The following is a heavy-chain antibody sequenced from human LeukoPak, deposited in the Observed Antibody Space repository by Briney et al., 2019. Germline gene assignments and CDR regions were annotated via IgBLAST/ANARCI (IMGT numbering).Heavy chain of an antibody. CDR1: GLTVSSSY. CDR2: IYNDGST. V-gene: IGHV3-53*01. Sequence: PGGSLRLSCAASGLTVSSSYMSWVRQAPGKGLEWVSIIYNDGSTYYADSMKGRFTISRDNSKNTLYLQVNSLRAEDTAVYYCARVWSGQQLVLGDYWGQGALVTVSS. CDR3: ARVWSGQQLVLGDY. D-gene: IGHD6-13*01. J-gene: IGHJ4*02.